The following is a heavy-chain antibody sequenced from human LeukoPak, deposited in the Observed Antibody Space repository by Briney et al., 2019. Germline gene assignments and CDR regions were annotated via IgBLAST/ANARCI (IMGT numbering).Heavy chain of an antibody. Sequence: PGGSLRLSFTASGFNFHDYAMHWVRQAPGKGLEWVSGISFNSGSIGYADSVKGRFTVSRDNAKNSLYLQMASLRTEDSALYYCTNGSPYHSGLDVWGQGTSVTVSS. CDR3: TNGSPYHSGLDV. CDR2: ISFNSGSI. V-gene: IGHV3-9*01. D-gene: IGHD1-26*01. CDR1: GFNFHDYA. J-gene: IGHJ6*02.